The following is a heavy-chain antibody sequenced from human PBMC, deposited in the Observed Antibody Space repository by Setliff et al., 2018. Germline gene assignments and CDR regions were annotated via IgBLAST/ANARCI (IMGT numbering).Heavy chain of an antibody. CDR1: GGSFSGYS. CDR3: ARGRMRGSCSGPSCTYDPFDI. D-gene: IGHD2-2*01. V-gene: IGHV4-34*01. CDR2: IYHSGSS. Sequence: PSETLSLTCAVYGGSFSGYSWTWIRQPPGKGLEWIGSIYHSGSSYYNPSLRSRVTISVDTSKNQFSLILRSVTAADTAVYYCARGRMRGSCSGPSCTYDPFDIWGQGTPVTVSS. J-gene: IGHJ3*02.